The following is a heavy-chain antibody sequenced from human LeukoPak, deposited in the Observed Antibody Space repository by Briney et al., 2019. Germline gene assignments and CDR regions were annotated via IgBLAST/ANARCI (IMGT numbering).Heavy chain of an antibody. CDR3: ARGGVYGSGNIDAFDI. D-gene: IGHD3-10*01. Sequence: ASVKVSCKASGYTFTGYYMHWVRQAPGQGLEWMGWINPNSGGTNYAQKFQGRVTMTRDTSTSTAYMELSRLRSDDTAVYYCARGGVYGSGNIDAFDIWGQGTMVTVSS. J-gene: IGHJ3*02. V-gene: IGHV1-2*02. CDR1: GYTFTGYY. CDR2: INPNSGGT.